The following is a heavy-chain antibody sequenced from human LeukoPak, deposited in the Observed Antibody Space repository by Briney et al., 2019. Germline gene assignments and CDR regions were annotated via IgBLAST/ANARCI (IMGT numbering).Heavy chain of an antibody. V-gene: IGHV3-30*18. CDR2: ISYDGSNK. CDR1: GFTFRSYG. D-gene: IGHD7-27*01. J-gene: IGHJ4*02. CDR3: AKANGRQANWGSFPDY. Sequence: GRSLRLSCAASGFTFRSYGMHWVRQAPGKGLEWVAIISYDGSNKYYADSVKGRFTISRDNSKNTLYLQMNSLRAEDTAVYYCAKANGRQANWGSFPDYWGQGTLVTVSS.